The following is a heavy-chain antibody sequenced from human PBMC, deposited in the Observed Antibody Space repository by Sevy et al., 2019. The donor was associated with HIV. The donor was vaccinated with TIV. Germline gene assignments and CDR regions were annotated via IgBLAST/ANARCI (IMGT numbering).Heavy chain of an antibody. CDR3: ATTKDYYDSSGCPFDY. V-gene: IGHV1-24*01. CDR2: FDPEDGET. Sequence: ASVKVSCKISGYTLSAIAMHWVRQAPGKGLEWMGGFDPEDGETIYAQNFQGRVTMTEDTSTDTAYMELSSLRSEDTAVYFCATTKDYYDSSGCPFDYWGQGTLVTVSS. D-gene: IGHD3-22*01. J-gene: IGHJ4*02. CDR1: GYTLSAIA.